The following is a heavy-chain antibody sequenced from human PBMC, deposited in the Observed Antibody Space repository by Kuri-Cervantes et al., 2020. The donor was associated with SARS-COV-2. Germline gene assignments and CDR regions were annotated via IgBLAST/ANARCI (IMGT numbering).Heavy chain of an antibody. CDR1: GYTFTSYA. J-gene: IGHJ6*02. CDR3: ERGGEFWYFYYGMDV. V-gene: IGHV1-3*01. CDR2: INAGNGNT. Sequence: ASVNVSCKASGYTFTSYAMHWVRQAPGQRLEWVGWINAGNGNTKYSQKFQGRVTITGDTSSSTAYMELSSLRSGDTAVYYFERGGEFWYFYYGMDVWGQGTTVTVSS. D-gene: IGHD3-3*01.